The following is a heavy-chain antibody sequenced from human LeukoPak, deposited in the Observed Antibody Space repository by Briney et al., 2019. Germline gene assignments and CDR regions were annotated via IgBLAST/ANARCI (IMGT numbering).Heavy chain of an antibody. CDR2: IIPIFGTA. CDR3: AREVSSSWYDWDYYGMDV. CDR1: GGTFSSYA. D-gene: IGHD6-13*01. V-gene: IGHV1-69*13. Sequence: ASVKVSCKASGGTFSSYAISWVRQAPGQGLEWMGGIIPIFGTANYAQKFQGRVTITADESTSTAYMELSSLRSEDTAVYYCAREVSSSWYDWDYYGMDVWGQGTTVTVSS. J-gene: IGHJ6*02.